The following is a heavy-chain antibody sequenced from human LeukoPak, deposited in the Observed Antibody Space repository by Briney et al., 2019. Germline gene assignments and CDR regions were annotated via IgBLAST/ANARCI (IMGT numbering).Heavy chain of an antibody. CDR2: ISSSSSCI. D-gene: IGHD4-11*01. CDR3: AKDRDYSNYYDAFDI. V-gene: IGHV3-21*01. Sequence: GGSLRLSCAASGFTFSSHDMHWIRQAPGKGLEWVSSISSSSSCIYYADSVKGRFTISRDNAKNSLYLQMNSLRAEDTAVYYCAKDRDYSNYYDAFDIWGQGTMVTVSS. CDR1: GFTFSSHD. J-gene: IGHJ3*02.